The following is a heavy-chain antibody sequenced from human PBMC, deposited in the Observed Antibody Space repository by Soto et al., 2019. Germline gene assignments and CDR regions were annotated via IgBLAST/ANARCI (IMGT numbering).Heavy chain of an antibody. J-gene: IGHJ1*01. CDR2: IYSGGST. V-gene: IGHV3-53*04. CDR1: GFTVSSNY. D-gene: IGHD2-15*01. Sequence: EVQLVESGGGLVQPGGSLRLSCAASGFTVSSNYMSWVRQAPGKGLEWVSVIYSGGSTYYADSVKGRFTISRHNSKNTMYHQMNSLRAEDTAVYYCARTDCSGGSCYQGYFQHWGQGTLVTVSS. CDR3: ARTDCSGGSCYQGYFQH.